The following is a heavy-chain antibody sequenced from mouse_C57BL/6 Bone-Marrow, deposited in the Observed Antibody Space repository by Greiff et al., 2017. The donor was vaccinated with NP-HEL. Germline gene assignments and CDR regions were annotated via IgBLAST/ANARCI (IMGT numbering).Heavy chain of an antibody. V-gene: IGHV1-55*01. CDR2: IYSGSGST. J-gene: IGHJ2*01. D-gene: IGHD1-1*01. CDR1: GYTFTSYW. Sequence: QVQLQQPGAELVKPGASVKMSCKASGYTFTSYWITWVKQRPGQGLEWIGDIYSGSGSTNYNEKFKRKATLTVDTSSSPAYMQLSSLTSEDSAVYYCARGRFYYNGSSPLDYWGQGTTLTVSS. CDR3: ARGRFYYNGSSPLDY.